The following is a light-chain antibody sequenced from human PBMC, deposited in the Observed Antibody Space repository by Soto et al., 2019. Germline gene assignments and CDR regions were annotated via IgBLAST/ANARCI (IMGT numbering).Light chain of an antibody. Sequence: EIVLTQSPGTLSLSPWERATLSCRASQSVNSSYLAWYQQKPGQAPRLLIYGASTRATGIPDRFSGSGSGTEFTLTISRLQSEDFAVYYCQQYDSWLYTFGQGTKVDIK. J-gene: IGKJ1*01. CDR2: GAS. V-gene: IGKV3-20*01. CDR3: QQYDSWLYT. CDR1: QSVNSSY.